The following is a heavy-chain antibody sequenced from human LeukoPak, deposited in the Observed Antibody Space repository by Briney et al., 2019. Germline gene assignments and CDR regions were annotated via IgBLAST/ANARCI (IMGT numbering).Heavy chain of an antibody. V-gene: IGHV4-39*07. D-gene: IGHD1-26*01. Sequence: SETLSLTCTVSGGSISSSSYSWGWIRQPPGKALEWIGSIYYSGSPYYNPSLKSRVTISVDTSKNQFSLKLSSVTAADTAVYYCARVPVNIWENWFDPWGQGTLVTVSS. CDR3: ARVPVNIWENWFDP. CDR2: IYYSGSP. CDR1: GGSISSSSYS. J-gene: IGHJ5*02.